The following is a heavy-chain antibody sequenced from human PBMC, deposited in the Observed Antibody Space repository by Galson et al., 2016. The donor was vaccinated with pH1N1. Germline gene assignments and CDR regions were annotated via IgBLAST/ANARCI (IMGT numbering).Heavy chain of an antibody. CDR2: VHYTGAA. D-gene: IGHD6-19*01. CDR3: ARHWMWLTFPDY. Sequence: SETLSLTCTVSGGSISSNHNWGWIRQPPGKGLEWVGSVHYTGAAYYNPSLRSRVTISLDTSKNQFYLKMTSVTAADTAVYYCARHWMWLTFPDYWGQGTLATVSS. CDR1: GGSISSNHN. V-gene: IGHV4-39*01. J-gene: IGHJ4*02.